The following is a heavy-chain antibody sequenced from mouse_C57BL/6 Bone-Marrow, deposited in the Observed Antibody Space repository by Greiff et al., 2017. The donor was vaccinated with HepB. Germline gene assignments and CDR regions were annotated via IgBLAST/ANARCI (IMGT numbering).Heavy chain of an antibody. Sequence: EVQLQQSGPELVKPGASVKISCKASGYSFTGYYMNWVKQSPEKSLEWIGEINPSTGGTTYNQKFKAKATLTVDKSSSTAYMQLKSLTSEDSAVYYCARIISGGAWFAYWGQGTLVTVSA. D-gene: IGHD6-2*01. CDR2: INPSTGGT. V-gene: IGHV1-42*01. CDR1: GYSFTGYY. J-gene: IGHJ3*01. CDR3: ARIISGGAWFAY.